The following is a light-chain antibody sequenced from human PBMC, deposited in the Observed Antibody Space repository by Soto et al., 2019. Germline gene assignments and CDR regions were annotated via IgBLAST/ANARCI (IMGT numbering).Light chain of an antibody. J-gene: IGKJ1*01. CDR1: QSINAW. CDR2: DVS. V-gene: IGKV1-5*01. CDR3: QQYHRYST. Sequence: DILMTQPPSTLSASVGDTITITCRASQSINAWLAWYQQKPGKAPKLLIYDVSTLDSGVPSRFSGSASGTEFTLTISSLESDDFATYYCQQYHRYSTFGQGTKVDIK.